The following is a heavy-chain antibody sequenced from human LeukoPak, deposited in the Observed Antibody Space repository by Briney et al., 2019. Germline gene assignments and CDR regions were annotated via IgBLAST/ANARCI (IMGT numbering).Heavy chain of an antibody. V-gene: IGHV4-59*01. CDR2: IYYSGST. Sequence: SETLSLTCTVSGGSISGYYYNWIRQPPGKGLEWIGYIYYSGSTNYNPSLESRVTISLGTSKNQFVLKLSSVTTADTAVYYCARSVVTLYWYFDLWGRGTLVTVSS. CDR1: GGSISGYY. D-gene: IGHD4-23*01. J-gene: IGHJ2*01. CDR3: ARSVVTLYWYFDL.